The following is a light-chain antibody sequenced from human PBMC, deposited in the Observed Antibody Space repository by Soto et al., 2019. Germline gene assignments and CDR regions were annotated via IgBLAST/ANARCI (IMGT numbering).Light chain of an antibody. V-gene: IGLV1-47*01. CDR3: AAWDGSLKGAL. CDR2: RNN. CDR1: SSNIGSNY. Sequence: QAVVTQPPSASGTPGQRVTISCSGGSSNIGSNYVYWYQQLPGTAPKLLIYRNNQRPSGVPDRFSGSKSGTSASLAISGLQPEDEADYYCAAWDGSLKGALFGGGTKLTVL. J-gene: IGLJ2*01.